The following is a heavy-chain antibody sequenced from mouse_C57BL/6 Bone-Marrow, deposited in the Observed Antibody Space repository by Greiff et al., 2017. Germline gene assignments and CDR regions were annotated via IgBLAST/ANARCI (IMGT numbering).Heavy chain of an antibody. V-gene: IGHV5-6*01. CDR2: ISSGGSYT. CDR1: GFTFSSYG. CDR3: ARHETYYSNYGAY. J-gene: IGHJ3*01. Sequence: ESGGDLVKPGGSLQLSCAASGFTFSSYGMSWVRQTPDKRLEWVATISSGGSYTYYPDSVKGRFTISRDNAKNTLYLQMSSLKSEDTAMYYWARHETYYSNYGAYWGQGTLVTVSA. D-gene: IGHD2-5*01.